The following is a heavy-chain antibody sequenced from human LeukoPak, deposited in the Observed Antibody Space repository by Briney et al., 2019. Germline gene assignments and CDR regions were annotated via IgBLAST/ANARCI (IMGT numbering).Heavy chain of an antibody. Sequence: SETLSLTCTVSGGSISSSYWSWIRQPPGKGLEWIGYIYYSGSTIQNPSLKSRVTISVDTSKNQFSLKLSSVTAADTAVYYCARLYAGTRPPDYWGQGTLVTVSS. CDR2: IYYSGST. V-gene: IGHV4-59*08. CDR1: GGSISSSY. J-gene: IGHJ4*02. CDR3: ARLYAGTRPPDY. D-gene: IGHD3-10*01.